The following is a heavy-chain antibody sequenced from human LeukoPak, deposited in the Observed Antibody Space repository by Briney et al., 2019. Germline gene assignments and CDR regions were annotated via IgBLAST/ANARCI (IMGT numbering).Heavy chain of an antibody. V-gene: IGHV3-53*01. CDR3: ARAMVRGVFDY. D-gene: IGHD3-10*01. CDR1: GFTFSGYE. J-gene: IGHJ4*02. Sequence: GGSLRLSCAASGFTFSGYEMNWVRQAPGKGLEWVSVIYSGGSTYYADSVKGRFTISRDNSKNTLYLQMNSLRAEDTAVYYCARAMVRGVFDYWGQGTLVTVSS. CDR2: IYSGGST.